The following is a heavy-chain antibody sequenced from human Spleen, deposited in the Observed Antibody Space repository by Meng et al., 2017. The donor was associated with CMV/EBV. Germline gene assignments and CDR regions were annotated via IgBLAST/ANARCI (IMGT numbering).Heavy chain of an antibody. J-gene: IGHJ5*02. Sequence: ASVKVSCKASGYTFTSYGISWVRQAPGQGFEWMGWISAYNGNTNYAQKLQGRVTMTTDTSTSTAYMELRSLRSDDTAVYYCARDRCSSTSCYTNWFDPWGQGTLVTVSS. D-gene: IGHD2-2*02. V-gene: IGHV1-18*01. CDR3: ARDRCSSTSCYTNWFDP. CDR1: GYTFTSYG. CDR2: ISAYNGNT.